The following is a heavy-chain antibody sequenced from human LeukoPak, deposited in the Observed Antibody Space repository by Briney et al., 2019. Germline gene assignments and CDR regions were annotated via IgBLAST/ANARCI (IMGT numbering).Heavy chain of an antibody. CDR2: ISGSDGST. CDR3: AKVETSGGANCYALDY. V-gene: IGHV3-23*01. Sequence: PGGSLRLSCAASGFTFSSYAMTWVRQAPDKGLEWVSAISGSDGSTYYADSEKGRFTISRGDSQNTLYLQMNSLSAEDTAVYYCAKVETSGGANCYALDYWGQGTLVTVSS. J-gene: IGHJ4*02. D-gene: IGHD2-2*01. CDR1: GFTFSSYA.